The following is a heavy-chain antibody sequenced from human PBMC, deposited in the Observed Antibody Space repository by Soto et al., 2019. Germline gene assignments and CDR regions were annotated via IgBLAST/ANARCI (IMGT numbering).Heavy chain of an antibody. CDR1: GGSFSGYY. Sequence: SETLSLTCAVYGGSFSGYYWSWIRQPPGKGLEWIGEINHSGSTNYNPSLKSRVTISVDTSKNQLSLKLNSVTAADTAVYSCARDSGTSAFDIWGQGTMVT. V-gene: IGHV4-34*01. CDR2: INHSGST. D-gene: IGHD1-26*01. CDR3: ARDSGTSAFDI. J-gene: IGHJ3*02.